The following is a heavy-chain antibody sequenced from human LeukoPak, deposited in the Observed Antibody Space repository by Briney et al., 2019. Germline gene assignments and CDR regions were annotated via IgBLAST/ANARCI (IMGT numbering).Heavy chain of an antibody. CDR2: ISAYNGNT. J-gene: IGHJ4*02. V-gene: IGHV1-18*01. D-gene: IGHD3-10*01. CDR1: GYTFTSYG. CDR3: ARDWRSDYYGSGSYYGTHTDY. Sequence: ASVKVSCKASGYTFTSYGISWVRQAPGQGLEWMGWISAYNGNTNYAQKLQGRVTMTTDTSTSTAYMELRSLRSDDTSVYYCARDWRSDYYGSGSYYGTHTDYWGQGTLVTVSS.